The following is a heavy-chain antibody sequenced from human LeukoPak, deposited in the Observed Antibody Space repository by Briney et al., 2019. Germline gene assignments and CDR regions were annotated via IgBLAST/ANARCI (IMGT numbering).Heavy chain of an antibody. CDR3: ARADYDGRGY. J-gene: IGHJ4*02. CDR1: GFTFSSYS. CDR2: ISSSTSTI. Sequence: PGGPLRLSCAASGFTFSSYSMNWVRQAPGKGLEWVSYISSSTSTIYYADSVKGRFTISRDNAKNSLYLQMNSLRAEDTAVYYCARADYDGRGYWGQGTLVTVSS. D-gene: IGHD4-23*01. V-gene: IGHV3-48*04.